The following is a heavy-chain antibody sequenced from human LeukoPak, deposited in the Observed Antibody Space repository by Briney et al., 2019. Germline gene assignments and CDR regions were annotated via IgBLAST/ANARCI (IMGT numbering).Heavy chain of an antibody. CDR2: INSDGSST. D-gene: IGHD2-15*01. CDR3: ARDGGYCSGGSCYPNDAFDI. CDR1: GFTFSSYW. V-gene: IGHV3-74*01. J-gene: IGHJ3*02. Sequence: SGGSLRLSCAASGFTFSSYWMHWVRQAPGKGLVWVSRINSDGSSTSYADSVKGRFTISRDNAKNSLYLQMNSLRAEDTAVYYCARDGGYCSGGSCYPNDAFDIWGQGTMVTVSS.